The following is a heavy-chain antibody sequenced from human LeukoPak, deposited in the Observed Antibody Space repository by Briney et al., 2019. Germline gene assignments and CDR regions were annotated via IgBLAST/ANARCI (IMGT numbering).Heavy chain of an antibody. V-gene: IGHV4-39*07. D-gene: IGHD6-13*01. Sequence: SETLSLTCTVSGGSISSSSYYWGWIRQPPGKGLEWIGSIYYSGSTYYNPSLKSRVTISVDRSKNQFSLKLSSVTAADTAVYYCARDTAAAGAGWFDPWGQGTLVTVSS. J-gene: IGHJ5*02. CDR3: ARDTAAAGAGWFDP. CDR2: IYYSGST. CDR1: GGSISSSSYY.